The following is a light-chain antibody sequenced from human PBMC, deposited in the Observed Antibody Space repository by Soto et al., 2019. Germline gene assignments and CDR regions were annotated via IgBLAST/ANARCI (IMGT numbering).Light chain of an antibody. CDR1: MRDVGAYNL. CDR2: EVR. CDR3: SSYTSKSSLI. J-gene: IGLJ2*01. V-gene: IGLV2-14*01. Sequence: QSALTQPASVSGSPGQSITISCAGTMRDVGAYNLVSWYQQHPGRAPQLIIYEVRNRPSGITFRFSGSKSGNTASLTISGLQAEDEADYYCSSYTSKSSLIFGGGTKLTVL.